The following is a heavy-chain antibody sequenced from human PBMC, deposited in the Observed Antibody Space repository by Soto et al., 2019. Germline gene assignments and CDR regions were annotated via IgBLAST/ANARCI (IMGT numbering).Heavy chain of an antibody. J-gene: IGHJ5*02. CDR2: ISSSSSYI. D-gene: IGHD3-10*01. CDR1: GFTFSSYS. V-gene: IGHV3-21*01. Sequence: GGSLRLSCAASGFTFSSYSMNWVRQAPGKGLEWVSSISSSSSYIYYADSVKGRFTISRDNAKNSLYLQMNSLRAEDTAVYYCARDGLPLLLWFGESVSTYNWSDPWGQGTLVTVSS. CDR3: ARDGLPLLLWFGESVSTYNWSDP.